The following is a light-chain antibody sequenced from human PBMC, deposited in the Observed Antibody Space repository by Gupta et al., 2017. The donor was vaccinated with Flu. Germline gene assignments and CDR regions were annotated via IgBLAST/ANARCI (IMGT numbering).Light chain of an antibody. V-gene: IGLV1-44*01. CDR1: SSNVGRNT. CDR2: SNT. Sequence: QSGLTQPPSASGTPGPRVTISCVGSSSNVGRNTVNWYQHLPGTAPKLLIYSNTQRPSGGTDRFSGSKSGTSASLAISWLQSEDEADYYCAAWDDSLSGLWVFGGGTKLTVL. CDR3: AAWDDSLSGLWV. J-gene: IGLJ3*02.